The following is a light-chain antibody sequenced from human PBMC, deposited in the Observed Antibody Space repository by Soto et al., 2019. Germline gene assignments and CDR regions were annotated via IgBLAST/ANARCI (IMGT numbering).Light chain of an antibody. CDR3: QQYSSWPPYT. J-gene: IGKJ2*01. V-gene: IGKV3-15*01. CDR2: GAS. Sequence: EIVMTQSPATLSVSPGERATLSCRASQSISSNLAWYQQKPGQAPRLLSYGASTRATEIPDRFSGSGSGTEFTLTISSLQSEDFAIYYCQQYSSWPPYTFGQGTKLEIK. CDR1: QSISSN.